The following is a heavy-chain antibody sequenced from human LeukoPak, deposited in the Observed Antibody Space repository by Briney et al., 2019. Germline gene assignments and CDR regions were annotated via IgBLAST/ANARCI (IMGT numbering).Heavy chain of an antibody. CDR3: ARDYRPYYDILTGYGADPAFDI. V-gene: IGHV3-21*01. D-gene: IGHD3-9*01. J-gene: IGHJ3*02. Sequence: PGGSLRLSCAASGFTFSSYSMNWVRQAPGKGLEWVSSTSSSSSYIYYADSVKGRFTISRDNAKNSLYLQMNSLRAEDTAVYYCARDYRPYYDILTGYGADPAFDIWGQGTMVTVSS. CDR2: TSSSSSYI. CDR1: GFTFSSYS.